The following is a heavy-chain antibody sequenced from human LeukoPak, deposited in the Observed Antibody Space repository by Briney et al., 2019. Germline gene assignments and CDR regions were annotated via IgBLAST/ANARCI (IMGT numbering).Heavy chain of an antibody. V-gene: IGHV4-59*01. CDR1: GGSISSYY. Sequence: SETLSLTCTVSGGSISSYYWSWIRQPPGKGLEWIGYIYYSGSTNYNPSLKSRVTISVDTSKNQFSLKLSSVTAADTAVYYCARCKGSSSFEDDAFDIWGQGTMVTVSS. J-gene: IGHJ3*02. CDR2: IYYSGST. D-gene: IGHD6-13*01. CDR3: ARCKGSSSFEDDAFDI.